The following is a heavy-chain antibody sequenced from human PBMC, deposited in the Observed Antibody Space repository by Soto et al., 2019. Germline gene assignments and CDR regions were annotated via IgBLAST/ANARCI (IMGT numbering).Heavy chain of an antibody. D-gene: IGHD1-1*01. J-gene: IGHJ3*02. CDR2: ISGSGGST. CDR1: GFTFSSYA. Sequence: EVQLLESGGGLVQPGGSLRLSCAASGFTFSSYAMSWVRQAPGKGLEWVSAISGSGGSTYYADSVKGRFTISRDNSKNTLYLQMNSLRAEDTAVYYCAKRGGDGWNALLNAFDIWGQGTMVTVSS. CDR3: AKRGGDGWNALLNAFDI. V-gene: IGHV3-23*01.